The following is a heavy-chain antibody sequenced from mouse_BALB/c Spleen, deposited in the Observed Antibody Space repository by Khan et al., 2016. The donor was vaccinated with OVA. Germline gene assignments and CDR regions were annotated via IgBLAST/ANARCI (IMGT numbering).Heavy chain of an antibody. CDR3: TNGNYGWFAY. J-gene: IGHJ3*01. CDR1: GFTFSSFV. V-gene: IGHV5-9-1*01. D-gene: IGHD2-1*01. CDR2: ISSAATYT. Sequence: EVELVESGGGLVEPGGSLKLSCAASGFTFSSFVMSWVRQTPEKRLEWVATISSAATYTYYPDSITGRFTISRDNAKNTLYLHMNSLGSDDTAIYYCTNGNYGWFAYWGLGTLVTVST.